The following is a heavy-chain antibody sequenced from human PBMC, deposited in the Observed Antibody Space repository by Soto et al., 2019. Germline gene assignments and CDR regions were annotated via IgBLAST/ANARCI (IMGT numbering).Heavy chain of an antibody. CDR1: GYPFTTSG. V-gene: IGHV1-18*01. CDR2: ISTYNGNT. J-gene: IGHJ4*02. CDR3: ARKQAGYFSGIDY. D-gene: IGHD2-15*01. Sequence: ASVKVSCKASGYPFTTSGITWVRQAPGQGLEWMGWISTYNGNTNYAQKLQDRVTLTTDTSTSTAYMELRSLRSDDTAVYFCARKQAGYFSGIDYWGQGTMVTVYS.